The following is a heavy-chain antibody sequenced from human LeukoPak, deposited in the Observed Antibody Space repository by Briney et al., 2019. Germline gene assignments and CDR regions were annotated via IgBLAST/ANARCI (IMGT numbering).Heavy chain of an antibody. J-gene: IGHJ4*02. D-gene: IGHD1-1*01. CDR1: GGSISSSSYY. V-gene: IGHV4-39*01. CDR2: IYYSGST. CDR3: ARRKLERWQPFDY. Sequence: KASETLSLTCTVSGGSISSSSYYWGWIRQPPGRGLEWIGSIYYSGSTHYNPSLKSRVTISVDTSKNQFSLKLSSVTAADTAVYYCARRKLERWQPFDYWGQGTLVTVSS.